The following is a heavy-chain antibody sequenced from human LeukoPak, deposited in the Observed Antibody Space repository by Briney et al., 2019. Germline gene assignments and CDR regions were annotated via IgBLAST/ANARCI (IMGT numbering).Heavy chain of an antibody. J-gene: IGHJ4*02. V-gene: IGHV1-2*02. CDR3: ARVLYYYGSGSYPPGY. Sequence: ASVKVSCKASGYTFTGYYMHRVRQAPGQGLEWMGWINPNSGGTNYAQKFQGRVTMTRDTSISTAYMELSRLRSDDTAVYYCARVLYYYGSGSYPPGYWGQGTLVTVSS. CDR2: INPNSGGT. CDR1: GYTFTGYY. D-gene: IGHD3-10*01.